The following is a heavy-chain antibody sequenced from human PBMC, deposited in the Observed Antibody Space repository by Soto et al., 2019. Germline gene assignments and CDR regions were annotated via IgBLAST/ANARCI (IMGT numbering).Heavy chain of an antibody. D-gene: IGHD3-22*01. Sequence: GLEWIGYIYYSGNTYYNPSLKSRVTISVDTSKNQFSLKLSSVTAADTAVYFCARDSYDSSGYYPYVFDYWGQGTLVT. V-gene: IGHV4-30-4*01. J-gene: IGHJ4*02. CDR2: IYYSGNT. CDR3: ARDSYDSSGYYPYVFDY.